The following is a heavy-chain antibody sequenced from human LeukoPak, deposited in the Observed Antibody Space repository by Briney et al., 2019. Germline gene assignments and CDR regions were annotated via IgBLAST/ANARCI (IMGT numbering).Heavy chain of an antibody. J-gene: IGHJ4*02. CDR3: AKDLGLAGTYKVSSFDY. Sequence: KPGGSLRLSCAASGFTFSSYSMNWVRQAPGKGLEWVSAISGSGGSTYYADSVKGRFTISRDNSKNTLYLQMNSLRAEDTAVYYCAKDLGLAGTYKVSSFDYWGQGTLVTVSS. CDR1: GFTFSSYS. V-gene: IGHV3-23*01. CDR2: ISGSGGST. D-gene: IGHD6-19*01.